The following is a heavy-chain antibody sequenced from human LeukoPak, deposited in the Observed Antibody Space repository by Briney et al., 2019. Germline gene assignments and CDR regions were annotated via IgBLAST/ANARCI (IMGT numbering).Heavy chain of an antibody. CDR2: IRSSGSTI. D-gene: IGHD3-10*01. Sequence: GGSLRLSCAASGFTFSSYEMNWVREAPGKGLEWVSYIRSSGSTIYYADSVKGRFTISRDNAKNSLHLQMNSLRAEDTAVYYCAREVTMVRGVIISSYGMDVWGKGTTVTVSS. J-gene: IGHJ6*04. CDR3: AREVTMVRGVIISSYGMDV. CDR1: GFTFSSYE. V-gene: IGHV3-48*03.